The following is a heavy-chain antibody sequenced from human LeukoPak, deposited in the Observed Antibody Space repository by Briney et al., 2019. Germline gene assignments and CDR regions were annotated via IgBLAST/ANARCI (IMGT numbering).Heavy chain of an antibody. J-gene: IGHJ4*02. Sequence: SVKVSCKASGGTFSSYAISWVRQAPGQGLEWMGGIIPIFGTANYAQKFQGRVTITADESTSTAYMELSSLRSGDTAVYYCARLPRSGWYLDYWGQGTLVTVSS. CDR3: ARLPRSGWYLDY. V-gene: IGHV1-69*13. CDR2: IIPIFGTA. CDR1: GGTFSSYA. D-gene: IGHD6-19*01.